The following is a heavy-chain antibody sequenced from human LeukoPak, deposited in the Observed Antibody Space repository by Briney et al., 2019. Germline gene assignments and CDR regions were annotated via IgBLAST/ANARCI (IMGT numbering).Heavy chain of an antibody. CDR3: ARDPAVAGTAFDI. J-gene: IGHJ3*02. CDR1: GFTFSDYY. CDR2: ISSSGSTI. D-gene: IGHD6-19*01. V-gene: IGHV3-11*01. Sequence: GGSLRLSCAASGFTFSDYYMSWTRQAPGKGLEWVSYISSSGSTIYYADSVKGRFTISRDNAKNSLYLQMNSLRAEDTAVYYCARDPAVAGTAFDIWGQGTMVTVSS.